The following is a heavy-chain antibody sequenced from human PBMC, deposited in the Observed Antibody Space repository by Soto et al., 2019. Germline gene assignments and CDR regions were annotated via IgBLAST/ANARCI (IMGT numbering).Heavy chain of an antibody. J-gene: IGHJ4*02. D-gene: IGHD3-9*01. CDR2: IYPGDSDT. CDR3: ARQPLKRYFDWLSPRYYFDY. Sequence: PGGSLKISCNGSGYSFTSYWIGWVRQMPWKGLEWMGIIYPGDSDTRYSPSFQGQVTISADKSISTAYLQWSSLKASDTAMYYCARQPLKRYFDWLSPRYYFDYWGQGTLVTVSS. CDR1: GYSFTSYW. V-gene: IGHV5-51*01.